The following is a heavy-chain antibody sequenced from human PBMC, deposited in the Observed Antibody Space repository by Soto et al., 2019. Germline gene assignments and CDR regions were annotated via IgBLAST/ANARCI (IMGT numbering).Heavy chain of an antibody. Sequence: GGSLRLSCAASGFSFSIYTMNWVRQAPGKGLEWVSSISSSGTYIYYADSVKGRFTISRDNSKNSLYLQMNSLRAEDTAVYYCASGSPEMATIIPGRYWGQGTLVTVSS. D-gene: IGHD5-12*01. J-gene: IGHJ4*02. V-gene: IGHV3-21*01. CDR3: ASGSPEMATIIPGRY. CDR2: ISSSGTYI. CDR1: GFSFSIYT.